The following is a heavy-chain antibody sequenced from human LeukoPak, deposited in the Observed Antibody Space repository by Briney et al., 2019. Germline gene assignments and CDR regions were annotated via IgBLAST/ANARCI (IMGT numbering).Heavy chain of an antibody. CDR3: ARDGQFAVVGTDS. D-gene: IGHD6-13*01. V-gene: IGHV3-30*03. CDR1: GFTFSSFG. CDR2: VSYDESHK. Sequence: PGGSLRLSCAASGFTFSSFGMHWVRQAPGKGLEWVAVVSYDESHKYYADSVKGRFTVSRDNSRSTLYLQMNSLRADDTAVYYCARDGQFAVVGTDSWGQGTLVTVSS. J-gene: IGHJ4*02.